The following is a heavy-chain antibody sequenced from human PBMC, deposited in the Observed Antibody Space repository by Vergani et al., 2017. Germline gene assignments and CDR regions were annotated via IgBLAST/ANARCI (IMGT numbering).Heavy chain of an antibody. CDR2: LIPILGIA. CDR1: GGTFSSYA. V-gene: IGHV1-69*04. Sequence: QVQLVQSGAEVKKPGSSVKVSCKASGGTFSSYAISWVRQAPGQGLQWMGRLIPILGIANYAQKFQGRVTITADKATSTAYMELSSLRSEDTAVYYCAGQRYSSGWYTHYGRDVWGQGTTVTVSS. CDR3: AGQRYSSGWYTHYGRDV. D-gene: IGHD6-19*01. J-gene: IGHJ6*02.